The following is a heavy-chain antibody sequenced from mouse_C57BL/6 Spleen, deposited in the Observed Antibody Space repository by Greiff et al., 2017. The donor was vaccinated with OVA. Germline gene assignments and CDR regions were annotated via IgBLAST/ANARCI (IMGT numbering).Heavy chain of an antibody. CDR2: IYPGDGDT. J-gene: IGHJ2*01. V-gene: IGHV1-80*01. CDR3: ARRAQLTGTGDYFDY. CDR1: GYAFSSYW. Sequence: QVQLQQSGAELVKPGASVKISCKASGYAFSSYWMNWVKQRPGKGLEWIGQIYPGDGDTNYNGKFKGKATLTADKSSSTAYMQLSSLTSEDSAVYFCARRAQLTGTGDYFDYWGQGTTLTVSS. D-gene: IGHD4-1*01.